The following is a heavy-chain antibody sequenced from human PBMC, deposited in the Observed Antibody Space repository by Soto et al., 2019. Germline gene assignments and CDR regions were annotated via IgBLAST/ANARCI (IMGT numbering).Heavy chain of an antibody. CDR3: ARVLRGWFHP. CDR1: VVSITSANW. V-gene: IGHV4-4*02. CDR2: ISHSGIT. Sequence: PSETVSLTCALSVVSITSANWWTWVRQPPGGGLEWIGEISHSGITNYKASLKSRVTMSVDKTKNDVSPKLTSVTAADTAVYYCARVLRGWFHPWGQGTPVTVSS. J-gene: IGHJ5*02.